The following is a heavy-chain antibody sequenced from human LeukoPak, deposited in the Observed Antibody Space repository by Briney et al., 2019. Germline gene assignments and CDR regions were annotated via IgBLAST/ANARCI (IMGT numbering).Heavy chain of an antibody. CDR1: GYTFTSYG. V-gene: IGHV1-18*01. D-gene: IGHD6-13*01. J-gene: IGHJ4*02. Sequence: ASVKVSCKASGYTFTSYGIGWVRQAPGQGLEWMGWISAYNGNTNYAQKLQGRVTMTTDTSTSTAYMELSSLRSEDTAVYYCARGNKARRGVIAAAGSRYYFDYWGQGTLVTVSS. CDR3: ARGNKARRGVIAAAGSRYYFDY. CDR2: ISAYNGNT.